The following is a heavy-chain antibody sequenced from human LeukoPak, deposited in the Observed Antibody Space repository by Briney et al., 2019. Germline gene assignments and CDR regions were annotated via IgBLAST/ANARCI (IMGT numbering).Heavy chain of an antibody. Sequence: ASVKVSCKASGYTFTGYYMHWVRQAPGQGLERMGRINPNSGGTNYAQKFQGRVTMTRDTSISTAYMELSRLRSDDTAVYYCARGKRNYDFWSRSTFYFDYWGQGTLVTVSS. J-gene: IGHJ4*02. CDR2: INPNSGGT. V-gene: IGHV1-2*06. CDR3: ARGKRNYDFWSRSTFYFDY. CDR1: GYTFTGYY. D-gene: IGHD3-3*01.